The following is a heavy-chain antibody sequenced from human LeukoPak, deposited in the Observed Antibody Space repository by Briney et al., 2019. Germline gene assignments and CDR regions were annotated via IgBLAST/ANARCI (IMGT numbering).Heavy chain of an antibody. CDR1: GGSISSSNW. J-gene: IGHJ2*01. D-gene: IGHD3-10*01. V-gene: IGHV4-4*02. CDR3: ARDRWGYYGSGSYYAVWYFDL. Sequence: SETLSLTCAVSGGSISSSNWWSWVRQPPGKGLEWIGEIYHSGSTNYNPSLKSRVTISVDKSKNQFSLKLSSVTAVDTAVYYCARDRWGYYGSGSYYAVWYFDLWGRGTLVTVSS. CDR2: IYHSGST.